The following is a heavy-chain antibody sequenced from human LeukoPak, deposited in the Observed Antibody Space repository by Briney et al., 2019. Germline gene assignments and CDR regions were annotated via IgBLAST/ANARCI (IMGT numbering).Heavy chain of an antibody. CDR1: GGSISSYY. V-gene: IGHV4-59*01. D-gene: IGHD6-13*01. Sequence: SETLSLTCTVSGGSISSYYSSWIRQPPGKGLEWIGYIYYSGSTNYNPSLKSRVTISVDTSKNQFSLKLSSVTASDTAVYYCASGSIAAAGSGLDYWGQGTLVTVSS. CDR3: ASGSIAAAGSGLDY. CDR2: IYYSGST. J-gene: IGHJ4*02.